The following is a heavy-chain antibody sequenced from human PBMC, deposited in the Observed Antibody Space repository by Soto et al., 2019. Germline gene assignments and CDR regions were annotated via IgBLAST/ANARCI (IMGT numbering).Heavy chain of an antibody. CDR2: ITGSGSTI. D-gene: IGHD2-8*02. J-gene: IGHJ4*02. Sequence: DVQLLESGGGLVQPGGSLRLSCAASGFSFNKYAMIWVRQAPGKGQEWVSGITGSGSTIEYIESVKGRSTISRDNSKHTVYLQMNRLRAEDTAMYYCAKDAVSGGVLWLLSDWGQGTPVTVS. CDR1: GFSFNKYA. V-gene: IGHV3-23*01. CDR3: AKDAVSGGVLWLLSD.